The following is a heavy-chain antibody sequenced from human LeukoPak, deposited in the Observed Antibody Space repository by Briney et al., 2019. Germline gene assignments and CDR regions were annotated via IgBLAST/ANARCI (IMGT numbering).Heavy chain of an antibody. CDR2: ISYDGSNK. D-gene: IGHD3-22*01. Sequence: GTSLRLSCAASGFTFSFYGMHWVRQAPGKGLEWVAVISYDGSNKYYADSVKGRFTISRDNSKNTLYLQMNSLRAEDTAVYYCARDSVVITSFDYWGQGTLVTVSS. CDR3: ARDSVVITSFDY. V-gene: IGHV3-30*19. J-gene: IGHJ4*02. CDR1: GFTFSFYG.